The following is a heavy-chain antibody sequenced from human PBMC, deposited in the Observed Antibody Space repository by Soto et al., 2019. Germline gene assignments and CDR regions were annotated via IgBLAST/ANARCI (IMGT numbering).Heavy chain of an antibody. Sequence: QVQLQQWGAGLLKPSETLSLTCAVYGGSFSDYYWSWIRQPPGKGLEWIGEINHSGSTNYNPSLQGRVTISIDTSKNQFSLKLSSVTAADTAVYYCARGIVGATNWNGFDPWGQGTLVTVSS. D-gene: IGHD1-26*01. CDR3: ARGIVGATNWNGFDP. J-gene: IGHJ5*02. CDR1: GGSFSDYY. V-gene: IGHV4-34*01. CDR2: INHSGST.